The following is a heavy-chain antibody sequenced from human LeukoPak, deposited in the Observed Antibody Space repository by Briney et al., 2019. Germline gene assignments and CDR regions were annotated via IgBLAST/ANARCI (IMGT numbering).Heavy chain of an antibody. V-gene: IGHV1-69*06. CDR3: AREMAYCSGGSCYLQGENWFDP. D-gene: IGHD2-15*01. CDR1: GGTFSSYA. Sequence: GASVKVSCKASGGTFSSYAISWVRQAPGQGLERMGGIIPIFGTANYAQKFQGRVTITADKSTSTAYMELSSLRSEDTAVYYCAREMAYCSGGSCYLQGENWFDPWGQGTLVTVSS. J-gene: IGHJ5*02. CDR2: IIPIFGTA.